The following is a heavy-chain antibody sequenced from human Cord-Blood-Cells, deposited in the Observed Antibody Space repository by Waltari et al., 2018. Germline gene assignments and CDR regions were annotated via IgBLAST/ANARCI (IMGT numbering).Heavy chain of an antibody. CDR2: IYWDDDK. V-gene: IGHV2-5*02. Sequence: QITLKESGPTLVKPTQTLTLTCTFSGFSLSTSGVGVGWIRQPPGKALEWLALIYWDDDKRYSPALMSRLTITQDTSKNQVVLTMTNMDPVDTATYYCAHTVGIAAAGTPFDYWGQGTLVTVSS. D-gene: IGHD6-13*01. CDR3: AHTVGIAAAGTPFDY. J-gene: IGHJ4*02. CDR1: GFSLSTSGVG.